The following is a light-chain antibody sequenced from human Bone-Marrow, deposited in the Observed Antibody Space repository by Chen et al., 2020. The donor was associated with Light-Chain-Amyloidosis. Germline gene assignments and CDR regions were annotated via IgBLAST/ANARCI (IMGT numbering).Light chain of an antibody. CDR2: RDT. J-gene: IGLJ2*01. CDR1: DLPTKY. V-gene: IGLV3-25*03. Sequence: SYELTQPPSVSVSPGQTARITCSGDDLPTKYAYWYQQKPGQAPVLVIHRDTERPSGISERFTGSGTGTTAKLTISGVQAEDEADYHCQSADSSGTDEVIFGGGTKLTVL. CDR3: QSADSSGTDEVI.